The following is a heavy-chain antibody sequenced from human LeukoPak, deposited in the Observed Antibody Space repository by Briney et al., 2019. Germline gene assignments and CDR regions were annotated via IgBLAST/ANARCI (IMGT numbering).Heavy chain of an antibody. Sequence: GGSLRLSCAASGFSFATYGMSWVRQAPGKGLEWVSVVGDSADTTHYADSVKGRFFISRDNSKNTVHLQMNSLRAEDTAVYYCARTGRGGYYYYYMDVWGKETTVTVSS. J-gene: IGHJ6*03. CDR1: GFSFATYG. V-gene: IGHV3-23*01. D-gene: IGHD3/OR15-3a*01. CDR2: VGDSADTT. CDR3: ARTGRGGYYYYYMDV.